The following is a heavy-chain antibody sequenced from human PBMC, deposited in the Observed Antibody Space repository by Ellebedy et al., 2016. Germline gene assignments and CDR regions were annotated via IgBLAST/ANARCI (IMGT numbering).Heavy chain of an antibody. V-gene: IGHV3-11*01. J-gene: IGHJ6*02. Sequence: GESLKISXAASGFTFSDYYMSWIRQAPGKGLEWVSYISSGGYTTHYADSVKGRFTISRDNAKNSLYLQMNSLRDEDTAVYYCAEHPVQAVTEEGYGMDVWGQGTTVTVS. CDR3: AEHPVQAVTEEGYGMDV. CDR1: GFTFSDYY. CDR2: ISSGGYTT. D-gene: IGHD6-19*01.